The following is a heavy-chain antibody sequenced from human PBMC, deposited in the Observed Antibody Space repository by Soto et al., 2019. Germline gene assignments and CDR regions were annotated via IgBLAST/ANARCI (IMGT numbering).Heavy chain of an antibody. CDR2: INHSGST. V-gene: IGHV4-34*01. J-gene: IGHJ5*02. D-gene: IGHD3-9*01. CDR1: GGSFSGYY. Sequence: PSETLSLTCAVYGGSFSGYYWSWIRQPPGKGLEWIGEINHSGSTNYNPSLKSRVTISVDTSKNQFSLKLSSVTAADTAVYYCVRVLTGFTLNPNWFDPWGQGTLVTVSS. CDR3: VRVLTGFTLNPNWFDP.